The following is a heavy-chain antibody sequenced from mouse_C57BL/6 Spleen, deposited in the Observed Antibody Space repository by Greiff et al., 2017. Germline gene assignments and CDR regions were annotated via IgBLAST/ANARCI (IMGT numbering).Heavy chain of an antibody. J-gene: IGHJ1*03. CDR3: ARLSETDWYFDV. CDR1: GYTFTSYW. V-gene: IGHV1-69*01. CDR2: IGPSDSST. Sequence: QVQLQQPGAELVMPGASVKLSCKASGYTFTSYWMHWVKQRPGQGLEWIGEIGPSDSSTNYNQKFKVKSTLTVDKSSSTAYMQLSSLTSEDPAVYYCARLSETDWYFDVWGTGTTVTVSS.